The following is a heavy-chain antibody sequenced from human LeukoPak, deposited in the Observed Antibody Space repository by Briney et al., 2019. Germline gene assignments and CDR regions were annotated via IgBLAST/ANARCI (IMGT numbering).Heavy chain of an antibody. CDR3: ARLSSHYGDYKVDP. J-gene: IGHJ5*02. V-gene: IGHV1-8*01. CDR2: INPHSGKT. D-gene: IGHD4-17*01. Sequence: ASVKVSCKTSGYPFSNYDINWVRQATGQGLEWMGWINPHSGKTGYAQKFQGRVTMTTDTSASTAYMELSSLRSEDTAVYYCARLSSHYGDYKVDPWGQGTLVTVSS. CDR1: GYPFSNYD.